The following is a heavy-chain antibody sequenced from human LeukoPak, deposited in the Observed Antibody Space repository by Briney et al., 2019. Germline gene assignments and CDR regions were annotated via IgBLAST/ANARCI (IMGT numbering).Heavy chain of an antibody. CDR1: GFTFSSYG. J-gene: IGHJ4*02. CDR3: AKDWQLVDY. V-gene: IGHV3-30*18. D-gene: IGHD1-1*01. Sequence: GGSLGLSCAASGFTFSSYGMHWVRQAPGKGLEWVAVISYDGSNKYYEDSVKGRFTISRDSSKNTLYLQMNSLRAEDTAVYYCAKDWQLVDYWGQGTLVTVSS. CDR2: ISYDGSNK.